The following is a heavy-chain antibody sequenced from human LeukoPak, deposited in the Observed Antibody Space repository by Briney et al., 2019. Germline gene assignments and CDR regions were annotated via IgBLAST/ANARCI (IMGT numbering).Heavy chain of an antibody. J-gene: IGHJ5*02. CDR2: VYTSGST. D-gene: IGHD3-22*01. CDR1: GYSISSDNYS. Sequence: KASETLSLTCTVSGYSISSDNYSWSWIRQPAGKGLEWIGRVYTSGSTNYNSSLKSRVTISVDTSKKQFSLKLSSVTAADTAVYYCAREEIGYYDGSGRGWFDPWGQGTLVTVSS. V-gene: IGHV4-61*02. CDR3: AREEIGYYDGSGRGWFDP.